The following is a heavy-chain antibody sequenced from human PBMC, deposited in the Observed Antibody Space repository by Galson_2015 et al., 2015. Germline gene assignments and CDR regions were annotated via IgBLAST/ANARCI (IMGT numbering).Heavy chain of an antibody. CDR3: ARAIAVAGPFDY. D-gene: IGHD6-19*01. CDR2: INAGNGNT. V-gene: IGHV1-3*01. J-gene: IGHJ4*02. CDR1: GHTFTSYA. Sequence: SVKVSCKASGHTFTSYAMHWVRQAPGQRLEWMGWINAGNGNTKYSQKFQGRVTITRDTSASTAYMELSSLRSEDTAVYYCARAIAVAGPFDYWGQGTLVTVSS.